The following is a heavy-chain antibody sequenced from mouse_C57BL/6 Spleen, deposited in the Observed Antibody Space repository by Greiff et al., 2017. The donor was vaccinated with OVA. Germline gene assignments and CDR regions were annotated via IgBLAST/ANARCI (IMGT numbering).Heavy chain of an antibody. CDR1: GYTFTDYY. Sequence: VQLQQPGPELVKPGASVKISCKASGYTFTDYYMNWVKQSHGKSLEWIGDINPNNGGTSYNQKFKGKATLTVDKSSSTAYMELRSLTSEDSAVYYCATKLGRWYFDYWGQGTTLTVSS. D-gene: IGHD4-1*01. V-gene: IGHV1-26*01. CDR3: ATKLGRWYFDY. J-gene: IGHJ2*01. CDR2: INPNNGGT.